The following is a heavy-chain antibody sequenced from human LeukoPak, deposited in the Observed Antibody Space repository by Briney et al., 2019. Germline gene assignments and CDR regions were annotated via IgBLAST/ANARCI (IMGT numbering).Heavy chain of an antibody. J-gene: IGHJ4*02. CDR3: AFSRLGSSGWFGGFDY. CDR1: GFTFSSYA. D-gene: IGHD6-19*01. Sequence: GRSLRLSCAASGFTFSSYAMHWVRQAPGKGLEWVAVISYDGSNKYYADSVKGRFTISRDNSKNTLYLQMNSLRAEDTAVYYYAFSRLGSSGWFGGFDYWGQGTLVTVSS. V-gene: IGHV3-30-3*01. CDR2: ISYDGSNK.